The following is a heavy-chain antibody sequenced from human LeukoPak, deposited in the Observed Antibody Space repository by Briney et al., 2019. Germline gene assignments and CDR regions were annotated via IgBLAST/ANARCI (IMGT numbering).Heavy chain of an antibody. CDR3: ARDRTGIEPHLSGY. J-gene: IGHJ4*02. Sequence: GASVKVSCKASGYTFTSYGISWVRQAPGQGLEWMGWISAYNGNTNYAQKPQGRVTMTTDTSTSTAYMELRSLRSDDTAVYYCARDRTGIEPHLSGYWGQGTLVTVSS. V-gene: IGHV1-18*01. CDR1: GYTFTSYG. CDR2: ISAYNGNT. D-gene: IGHD3/OR15-3a*01.